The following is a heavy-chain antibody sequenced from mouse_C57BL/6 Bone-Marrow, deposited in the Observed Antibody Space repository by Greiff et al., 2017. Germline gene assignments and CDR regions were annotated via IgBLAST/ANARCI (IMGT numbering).Heavy chain of an antibody. D-gene: IGHD1-1*01. CDR3: AIGYGSSYYAMDY. V-gene: IGHV1-63*01. J-gene: IGHJ4*01. CDR2: IYPGGGYT. CDR1: GYTLTNYW. Sequence: QVHVKQSGAELVRPGTSVQMSCKASGYTLTNYWIGRAKQRPGHGLEWIGVIYPGGGYTNYYEKFKGKATLTADKSSSTAYMQFSSLTSEDSAIYYSAIGYGSSYYAMDYWGQGTSVTVSS.